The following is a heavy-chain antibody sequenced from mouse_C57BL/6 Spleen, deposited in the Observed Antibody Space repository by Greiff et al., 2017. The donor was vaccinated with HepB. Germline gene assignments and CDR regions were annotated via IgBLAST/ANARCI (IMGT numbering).Heavy chain of an antibody. D-gene: IGHD2-3*01. CDR1: GFNIKDYY. Sequence: EVKLQESGAELVKPGASVKLSCTASGFNIKDYYMHWVKQRTEQGLEWIGRIDPEDGETKYAPKFQGKATITADTSSNTAYLQLSSLTSEDTAVYYCANDGYYRAYWGQGTLVTVSA. V-gene: IGHV14-2*01. CDR2: IDPEDGET. CDR3: ANDGYYRAY. J-gene: IGHJ3*01.